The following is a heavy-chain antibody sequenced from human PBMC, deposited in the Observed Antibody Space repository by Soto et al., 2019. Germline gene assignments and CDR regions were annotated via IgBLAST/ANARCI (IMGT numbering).Heavy chain of an antibody. CDR1: GFTFSSYG. CDR3: ASSFVATMIADY. Sequence: GGSLRLSCAASGFTFSSYGMRWVRQAPGKGLEWVAVISYDGSNKYYADSVKGRFTISRDNSKNTLYLQMNSLRAEDTAVYYCASSFVATMIADYWGQGTLVTVSS. D-gene: IGHD5-12*01. CDR2: ISYDGSNK. J-gene: IGHJ4*02. V-gene: IGHV3-30*03.